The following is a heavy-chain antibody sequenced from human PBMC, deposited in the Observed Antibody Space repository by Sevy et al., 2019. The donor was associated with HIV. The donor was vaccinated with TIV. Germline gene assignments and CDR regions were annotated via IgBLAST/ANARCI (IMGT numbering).Heavy chain of an antibody. CDR3: AKALWTQVSGSSFDY. CDR1: GFTFDDYA. J-gene: IGHJ4*02. V-gene: IGHV3-9*01. Sequence: GGSLRLSCAASGFTFDDYAMHWVRQAPGKGLEWVSGFSWNNGRIGYADSVKGRFTISRDNAKNSLYLQMNSLRAEDTAFYYCAKALWTQVSGSSFDYWGQGTLVTVSS. D-gene: IGHD3-10*01. CDR2: FSWNNGRI.